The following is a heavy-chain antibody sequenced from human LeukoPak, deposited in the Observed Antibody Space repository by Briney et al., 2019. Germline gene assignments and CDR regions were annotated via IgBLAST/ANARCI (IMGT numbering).Heavy chain of an antibody. V-gene: IGHV3-23*01. CDR3: AKDTYYYYYMDV. J-gene: IGHJ6*03. Sequence: QPGGSLRLSCAASGFTFSSYAMSWVRQAPGKGLEWVSAISGSGGSTYYADSVKGRSTISRDNSKNTLYLQMNSLRAEDTAVYYCAKDTYYYYYMDVWGKGTTVTVSS. CDR2: ISGSGGST. CDR1: GFTFSSYA.